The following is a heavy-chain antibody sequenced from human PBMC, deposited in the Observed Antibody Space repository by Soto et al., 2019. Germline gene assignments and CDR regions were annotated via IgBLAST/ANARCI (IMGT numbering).Heavy chain of an antibody. Sequence: EVQLVESGGCLVQPGRSLRLSCAASGFTFDEYVVHWVRQVPGKGLEWVSGIDWNSGAIGYADSVKGRFIISRDSAKNSLFLQMNSLRAEDTALYYCAKDIGYCSSTRCDYGMDVWGQGTTVTVSS. CDR2: IDWNSGAI. J-gene: IGHJ6*02. CDR1: GFTFDEYV. D-gene: IGHD2-2*03. V-gene: IGHV3-9*01. CDR3: AKDIGYCSSTRCDYGMDV.